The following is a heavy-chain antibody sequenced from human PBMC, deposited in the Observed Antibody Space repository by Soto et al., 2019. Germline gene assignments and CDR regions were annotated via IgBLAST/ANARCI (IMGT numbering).Heavy chain of an antibody. CDR1: GYTFTNYF. V-gene: IGHV1-46*03. J-gene: IGHJ2*01. Sequence: QVQLVQSGAEVKKPGASVKVSCKESGYTFTNYFIHWVRQAPGQGLERMGIINPTGGSTSYAQKFQGRVTMTRDTSTTTVYMELSSLRAEDTAVYYCARVRRFDSNGYTNYWYFDFWGRGTLVTVSS. D-gene: IGHD3-22*01. CDR2: INPTGGST. CDR3: ARVRRFDSNGYTNYWYFDF.